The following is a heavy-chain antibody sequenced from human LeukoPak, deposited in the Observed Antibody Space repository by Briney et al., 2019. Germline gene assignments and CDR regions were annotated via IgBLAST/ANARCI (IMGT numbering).Heavy chain of an antibody. CDR2: IYSGGST. CDR1: GFTVSSNY. D-gene: IGHD5-18*01. V-gene: IGHV3-53*01. CDR3: AREYSYPANWFDP. Sequence: GGSLRLSCAASGFTVSSNYMSWVRQAPGKGLEWVSVIYSGGSTYYADSVKGRFTISRDNSKNTLYLQMNSLRAEDTAVYYCAREYSYPANWFDPWGQGTLVTVSP. J-gene: IGHJ5*02.